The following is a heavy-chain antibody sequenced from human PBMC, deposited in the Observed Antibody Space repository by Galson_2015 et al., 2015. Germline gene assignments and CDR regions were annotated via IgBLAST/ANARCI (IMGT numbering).Heavy chain of an antibody. CDR1: GFTFNIYS. J-gene: IGHJ4*02. D-gene: IGHD6-19*01. CDR2: ITSDTRTI. Sequence: SLRLSCAASGFTFNIYSMNWVRQALGKGLEWVSYITSDTRTIKYADSVRGRFTISRDNAKNSLYLQMNSLTDDDTAVYYCARSVAGSFDNWGQGTLVTVSS. V-gene: IGHV3-48*02. CDR3: ARSVAGSFDN.